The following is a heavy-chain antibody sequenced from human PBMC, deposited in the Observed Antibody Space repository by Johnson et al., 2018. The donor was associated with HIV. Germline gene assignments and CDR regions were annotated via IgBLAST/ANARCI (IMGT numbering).Heavy chain of an antibody. CDR2: INEDGTGK. J-gene: IGHJ3*02. Sequence: VQLVESGGGLVQPGGSLRLSCAASGFSFSTSYMTWVRQAPGKGLEWVATINEDGTGKNHVDSVKGRFSISRDNTKNSLYLQMDGLRVDDTAVYYCARDPDWSAFDIWGQGTMVTVSS. D-gene: IGHD3-9*01. CDR3: ARDPDWSAFDI. V-gene: IGHV3-7*05. CDR1: GFSFSTSY.